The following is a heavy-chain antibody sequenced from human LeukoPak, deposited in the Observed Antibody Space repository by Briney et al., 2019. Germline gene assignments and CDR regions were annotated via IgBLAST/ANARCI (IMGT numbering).Heavy chain of an antibody. CDR3: ARRPDGFDM. J-gene: IGHJ3*02. Sequence: SETLSLTCAVYGGSFSGYYWSWIRQPPGKGLEWIGEINHSGSTNYNPSLKSRVTISVDTSKNQFSLKLRSMTAADTAVYYCARRPDGFDMWGQGTMVTVSS. V-gene: IGHV4-34*01. CDR1: GGSFSGYY. CDR2: INHSGST.